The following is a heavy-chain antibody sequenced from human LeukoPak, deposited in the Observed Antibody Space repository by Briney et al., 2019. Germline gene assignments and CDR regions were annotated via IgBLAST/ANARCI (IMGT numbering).Heavy chain of an antibody. V-gene: IGHV4-4*07. D-gene: IGHD7-27*01. CDR3: ARAALGIQGYYFDY. J-gene: IGHJ4*02. Sequence: SETXSLTCTVSGASIISYYWSWIRQPAGKGLEWIGRIYTSGSTNYNPSLKSRVTISVDTSKNQFSLKLSSVTAADTAVYYCARAALGIQGYYFDYWGQGTLVTVSS. CDR1: GASIISYY. CDR2: IYTSGST.